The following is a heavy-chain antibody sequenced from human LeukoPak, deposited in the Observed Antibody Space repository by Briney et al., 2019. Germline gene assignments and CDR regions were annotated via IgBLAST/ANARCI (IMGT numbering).Heavy chain of an antibody. Sequence: PETLSLTCTVSGGSISSYYWSWIRQPPGKGPEWIGYIYYSGSTNYNPSLKSRVTISVDTSKNQFSLKLSSVTAADTAVYYCARGRSYSYYLDYWGQGTLVTVSS. V-gene: IGHV4-59*01. CDR2: IYYSGST. CDR1: GGSISSYY. J-gene: IGHJ4*02. CDR3: ARGRSYSYYLDY. D-gene: IGHD1-26*01.